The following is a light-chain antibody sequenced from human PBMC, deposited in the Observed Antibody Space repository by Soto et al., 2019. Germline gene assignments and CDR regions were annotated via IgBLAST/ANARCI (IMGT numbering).Light chain of an antibody. CDR1: SSDVGGYDY. CDR3: ASYTASSTFV. Sequence: QSALTQPASVSGSPGQSITVSCTGTSSDVGGYDYVSWYQHHPGKAPKLMIYGVSNRPSGISNRFSGSKSGSTASLTISGLQAEDEADYYCASYTASSTFVFGGGTKLTVL. CDR2: GVS. V-gene: IGLV2-14*01. J-gene: IGLJ2*01.